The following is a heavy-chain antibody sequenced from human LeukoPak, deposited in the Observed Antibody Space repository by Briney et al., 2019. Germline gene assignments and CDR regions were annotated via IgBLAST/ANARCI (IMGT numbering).Heavy chain of an antibody. D-gene: IGHD2-15*01. CDR3: AKGLLTYYFDS. CDR1: GFTFNSYA. V-gene: IGHV3-23*01. Sequence: GGSLRPSCAASGFTFNSYATGWVRPGPGEGVGWVQTMSGSGSNTYYAASVKGRFSIPRDNPKNMIYVQTNSLRADDTAVYFCAKGLLTYYFDSWGQGTLVPVSS. CDR2: MSGSGSNT. J-gene: IGHJ4*02.